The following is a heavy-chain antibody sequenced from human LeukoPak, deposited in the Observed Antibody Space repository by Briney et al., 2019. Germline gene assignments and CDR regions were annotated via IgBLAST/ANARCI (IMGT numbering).Heavy chain of an antibody. CDR3: ARARITIFEVAFDAFGI. Sequence: ASVKVSCKASGYIFTGYYMHWVRQAPGQGLEWMGWINPKSGGTNYVQKFQGRVTMTRDTSITTAYMEVSRLRSDDTAVYYCARARITIFEVAFDAFGIWGQGTMVTVSS. D-gene: IGHD3-3*01. CDR1: GYIFTGYY. CDR2: INPKSGGT. J-gene: IGHJ3*02. V-gene: IGHV1-2*02.